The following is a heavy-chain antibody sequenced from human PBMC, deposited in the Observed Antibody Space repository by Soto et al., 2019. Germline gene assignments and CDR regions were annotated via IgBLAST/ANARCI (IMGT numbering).Heavy chain of an antibody. CDR2: VSSSSSYI. CDR1: GFTFSGHT. J-gene: IGHJ4*02. CDR3: ARCMGYDGSGYAFFDS. V-gene: IGHV3-21*01. Sequence: EVQLVESGGGLVKPGGSLRLSCAASGFTFSGHTVNWVRQAPGKGLEWVSSVSSSSSYIYYADSVKGRFTVSRDNAEKSVYLQMNSLRAEDTAIYYCARCMGYDGSGYAFFDSWGQRTLVTVSS. D-gene: IGHD3-10*01.